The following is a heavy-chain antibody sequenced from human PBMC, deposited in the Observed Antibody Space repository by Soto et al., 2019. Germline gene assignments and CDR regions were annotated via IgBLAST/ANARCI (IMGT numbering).Heavy chain of an antibody. CDR3: ARDTYESYDSSGYYPYFDY. V-gene: IGHV3-30-3*01. Sequence: GGSLRLSCAASGFTFSSYAMHWVRQAPGKGLEWVAVISYDGSNKYYADSVKGRFTTSRDNSKNTLYLQMNSLRAEDTAVYYCARDTYESYDSSGYYPYFDYWGQGALVTVSS. D-gene: IGHD3-22*01. CDR2: ISYDGSNK. J-gene: IGHJ4*02. CDR1: GFTFSSYA.